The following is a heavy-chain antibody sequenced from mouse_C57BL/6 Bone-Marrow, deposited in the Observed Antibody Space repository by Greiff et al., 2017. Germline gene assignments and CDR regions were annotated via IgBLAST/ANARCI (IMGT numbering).Heavy chain of an antibody. J-gene: IGHJ3*01. D-gene: IGHD2-4*01. Sequence: QVQLQQPGAELVRPGTSVKLSCKASGYTFTSYWMHWVKQRPGQGLEWIGVIDPSDSYTNYNQKFKGKATLTVDTSSSTAYMQLSSLTSEDSAVYYCARNDDYGLFAYWGQGTLVTVSA. V-gene: IGHV1-59*01. CDR3: ARNDDYGLFAY. CDR1: GYTFTSYW. CDR2: IDPSDSYT.